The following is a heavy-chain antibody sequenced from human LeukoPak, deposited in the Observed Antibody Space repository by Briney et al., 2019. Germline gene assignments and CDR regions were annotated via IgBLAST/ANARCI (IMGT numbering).Heavy chain of an antibody. CDR1: GGSFSGYY. CDR3: ARLSRDFWSGYRPRSLFDY. V-gene: IGHV4-34*01. D-gene: IGHD3-3*01. CDR2: INHSGST. Sequence: PSETLSLTCAVYGGSFSGYYWSCIRQPLGKGLEWIGEINHSGSTNYNPSLKSRVTISVDTSKNQFSLKLSSVTAADTAVYYCARLSRDFWSGYRPRSLFDYWGQGTLVTVSS. J-gene: IGHJ4*02.